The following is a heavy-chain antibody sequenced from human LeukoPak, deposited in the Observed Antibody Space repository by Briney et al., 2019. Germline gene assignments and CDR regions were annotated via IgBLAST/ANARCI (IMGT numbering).Heavy chain of an antibody. V-gene: IGHV3-66*01. CDR1: GFTVSTNY. CDR2: IYSDGST. J-gene: IGHJ4*02. Sequence: GGSLRLSCAASGFTVSTNYMSWVRQVPGKGLEWVSVIYSDGSTYSADSVRCRFTISRDNSKNTVYLQMNSLRAEDTAVYYCATIVPDVTATLTFDFWGQGTLVTVSS. D-gene: IGHD2-15*01. CDR3: ATIVPDVTATLTFDF.